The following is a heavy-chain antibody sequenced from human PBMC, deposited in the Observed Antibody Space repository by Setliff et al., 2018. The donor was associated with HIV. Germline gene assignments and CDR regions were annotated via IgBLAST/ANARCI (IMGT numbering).Heavy chain of an antibody. CDR3: ARDLGFGYYYRSGSVYFDY. J-gene: IGHJ4*02. Sequence: GGSLRLSCVASAFTVSGKWMGWVRQAPGKGLEWVSVINIDDTTYYGDSVKGRFSISRDNSKNTLNLQMNSLSAEDTAVYYCARDLGFGYYYRSGSVYFDYWGQGTLVTVSS. D-gene: IGHD3-10*01. CDR2: INIDDTT. V-gene: IGHV3-66*02. CDR1: AFTVSGKW.